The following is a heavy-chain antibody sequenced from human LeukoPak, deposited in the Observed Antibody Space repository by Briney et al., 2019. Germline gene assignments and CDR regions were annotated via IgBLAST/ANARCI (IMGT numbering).Heavy chain of an antibody. J-gene: IGHJ4*02. CDR2: ISWNSGGI. CDR3: AKGTQMTVAGLFDY. V-gene: IGHV3-9*01. Sequence: PGGSLRLSCAASGFTFDDYAMHWVRQAPGKGLEWVSGISWNSGGIGYADSVKGRFTISRDNAKNSLYLQMNSLRADDTALYYCAKGTQMTVAGLFDYWGQGTLVTVSS. D-gene: IGHD6-19*01. CDR1: GFTFDDYA.